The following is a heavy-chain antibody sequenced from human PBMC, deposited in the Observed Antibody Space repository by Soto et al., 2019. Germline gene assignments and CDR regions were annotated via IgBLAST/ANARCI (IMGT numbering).Heavy chain of an antibody. J-gene: IGHJ4*02. CDR3: ARGGDGYNLPLDY. CDR1: GGTLSSYA. V-gene: IGHV1-69*06. CDR2: SIPIFGPA. D-gene: IGHD5-12*01. Sequence: QVQLVQSGAEVKKPGSSVKVSCKASGGTLSSYAISWLRQAPGQGLEWMGGSIPIFGPANYAQKFQGRVTITADKSTSTAYMELSSLRSEDTAVYYCARGGDGYNLPLDYWGQGTLVTVSS.